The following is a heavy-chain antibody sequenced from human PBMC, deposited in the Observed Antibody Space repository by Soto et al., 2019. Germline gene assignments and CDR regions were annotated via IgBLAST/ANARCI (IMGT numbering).Heavy chain of an antibody. D-gene: IGHD3-22*01. CDR3: ARGDSSGYYYFDY. Sequence: PVGSLRLSCAASGFTFSSYAMHWVRQAPGKGLEWVAVISYDGSNKYYADSVKGRFTISRDNSKNTLYLQMNSLRAEDTAVYYCARGDSSGYYYFDYWGQGTLVTVSS. V-gene: IGHV3-30-3*01. CDR2: ISYDGSNK. CDR1: GFTFSSYA. J-gene: IGHJ4*02.